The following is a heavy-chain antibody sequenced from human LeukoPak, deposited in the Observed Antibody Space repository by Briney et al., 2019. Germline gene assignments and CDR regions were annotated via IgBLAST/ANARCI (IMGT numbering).Heavy chain of an antibody. CDR3: ARYTGCSSTSCYYYYYYYGMDV. D-gene: IGHD2-2*01. CDR1: GGSFSGYY. J-gene: IGHJ6*02. V-gene: IGHV4-34*01. CDR2: INHSGST. Sequence: PSETPSLTCAVYGGSFSGYYWSWIRQPPGKGLEWIGEINHSGSTNYNPSLKSRVTISVDTSKNQFSLKLSSVTAADTAVYYCARYTGCSSTSCYYYYYYYGMDVWGQGTTVTVSS.